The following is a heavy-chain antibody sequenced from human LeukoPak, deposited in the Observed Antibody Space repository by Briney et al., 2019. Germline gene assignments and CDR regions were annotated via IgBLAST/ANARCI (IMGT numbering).Heavy chain of an antibody. CDR2: INHSGST. V-gene: IGHV4-34*01. D-gene: IGHD3-22*01. CDR3: ARGRRRDSSGYRHFQH. CDR1: GGSFSGYY. J-gene: IGHJ1*01. Sequence: SETLSLTCAVYGGSFSGYYWSWIRQPPGKGLEWIGEINHSGSTNYNPSLKSRVTISVDTSKNQFSLKLSSVTAADTAVYHCARGRRRDSSGYRHFQHWGQGNLVTVSS.